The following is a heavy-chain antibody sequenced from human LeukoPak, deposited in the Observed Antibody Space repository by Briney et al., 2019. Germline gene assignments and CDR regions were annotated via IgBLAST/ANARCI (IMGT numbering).Heavy chain of an antibody. V-gene: IGHV1-69*04. CDR2: IIPILGIA. CDR3: ARDGSWQRPQYFQH. Sequence: SVRVSCKASGGTFSSYAISWVRQAPGQGLEWMGRIIPILGIANYAQKFQGRVTITADKSTSTAYMELSSLRSEDTAVYYCARDGSWQRPQYFQHWGQGTLVTVSS. J-gene: IGHJ1*01. CDR1: GGTFSSYA. D-gene: IGHD6-25*01.